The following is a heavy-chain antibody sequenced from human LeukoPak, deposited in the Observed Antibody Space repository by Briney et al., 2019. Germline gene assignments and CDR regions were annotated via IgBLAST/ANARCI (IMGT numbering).Heavy chain of an antibody. J-gene: IGHJ6*03. CDR1: GYSISSGYY. D-gene: IGHD2-15*01. Sequence: SETLSLTCTVSGYSISSGYYWGWIRQPPGKGLEWIGSIYHSGSTYYNPSLKSRVTISVDTSKNQFSLKLSSVTAADTAVYYCARDRLDIVVFPPSKQRRYMDVWGKGTTVTVSS. V-gene: IGHV4-38-2*02. CDR2: IYHSGST. CDR3: ARDRLDIVVFPPSKQRRYMDV.